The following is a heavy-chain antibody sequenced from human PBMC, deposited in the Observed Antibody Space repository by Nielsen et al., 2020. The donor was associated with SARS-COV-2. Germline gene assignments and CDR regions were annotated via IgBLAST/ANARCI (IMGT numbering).Heavy chain of an antibody. D-gene: IGHD2-15*01. CDR2: IHYSGTT. CDR3: ARVVVKIVYSIRWFDP. J-gene: IGHJ5*02. V-gene: IGHV4-31*03. Sequence: SETLSLTCTVSGDSISSGGYYWNWVRQHPGQGLEWIGHIHYSGTTNYNPSLESRATISVDTSKSRFSLTLSSVTAADTAVYFCARVVVKIVYSIRWFDPWGQGLLVTVSS. CDR1: GDSISSGGYY.